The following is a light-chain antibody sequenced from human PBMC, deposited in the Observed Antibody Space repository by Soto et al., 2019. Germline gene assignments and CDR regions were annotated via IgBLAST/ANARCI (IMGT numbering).Light chain of an antibody. CDR1: QSVSSH. CDR2: DAS. J-gene: IGKJ5*01. CDR3: QQRSNWPPVST. V-gene: IGKV3-11*01. Sequence: EIVLTQSPATLSLSLWERATRAFMAIQSVSSHLAWYQQKPGQAPRLLIYDASNRATGIPARFSGSGSGTDFTLTISSLEPEDFAVYYCQQRSNWPPVSTFGQGTRLEIK.